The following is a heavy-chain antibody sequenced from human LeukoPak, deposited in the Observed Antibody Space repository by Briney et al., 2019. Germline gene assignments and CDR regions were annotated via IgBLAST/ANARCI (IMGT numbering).Heavy chain of an antibody. D-gene: IGHD2-8*01. CDR3: SRREYAAWFDP. J-gene: IGHJ5*02. CDR2: VYYSGSI. Sequence: SETLSLTCSVSGDSITSGAYYWAWLRQPPGKGLEWIGSVYYSGSIKYNPSLKGRVSISRDMSKNQFSLNLNSVNATDTAVYYCSRREYAAWFDPWGQGTLVTVSS. CDR1: GDSITSGAYY. V-gene: IGHV4-39*07.